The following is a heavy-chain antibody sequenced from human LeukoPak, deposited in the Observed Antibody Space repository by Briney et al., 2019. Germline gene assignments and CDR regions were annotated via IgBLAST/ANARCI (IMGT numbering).Heavy chain of an antibody. D-gene: IGHD6-13*01. J-gene: IGHJ4*02. CDR2: VSYDGNNK. CDR3: GTAGHGTTNY. Sequence: GGSLRLSCAASGFIFSGYGMQWVRQVPGKGLEWVAVVSYDGNNKYYEDSVKGRFTISRDNSRNTLYLQINSLRPDDTAVYYCGTAGHGTTNYWGQGTLVTVSS. CDR1: GFIFSGYG. V-gene: IGHV3-30*03.